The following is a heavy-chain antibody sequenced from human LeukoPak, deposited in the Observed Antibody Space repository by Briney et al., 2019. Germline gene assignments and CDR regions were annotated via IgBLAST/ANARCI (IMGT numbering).Heavy chain of an antibody. V-gene: IGHV1-2*02. D-gene: IGHD5-18*01. CDR3: AREWIQLWRYYYYYMDV. J-gene: IGHJ6*03. CDR1: GYTFTGYY. Sequence: ASVKVSCKASGYTFTGYYMHWVRQAPGQGLEWMGWINPNSGGTNYAQKFQGRVTMTRDTSISTAYMELSRLRSEDTAVYYCAREWIQLWRYYYYYMDVWGKGTTVTVSS. CDR2: INPNSGGT.